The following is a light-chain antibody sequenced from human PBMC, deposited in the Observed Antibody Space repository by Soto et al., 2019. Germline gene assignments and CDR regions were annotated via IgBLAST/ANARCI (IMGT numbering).Light chain of an antibody. CDR2: DAS. CDR1: QSVSTW. CDR3: QHYNSYSPT. Sequence: DIQMTQSPSSLSASVGDTVTITCRASQSVSTWLAWYQQRAGKAPTLLIYDASSLESGDTSRFRDFGSGTELTLTISSLQPEDSATSYCQHYNSYSPTFGQGTKVEV. J-gene: IGKJ1*01. V-gene: IGKV1-5*01.